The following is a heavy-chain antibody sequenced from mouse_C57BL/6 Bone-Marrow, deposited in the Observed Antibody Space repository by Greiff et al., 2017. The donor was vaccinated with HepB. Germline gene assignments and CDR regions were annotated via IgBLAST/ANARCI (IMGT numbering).Heavy chain of an antibody. Sequence: LVEPGASVKIPCKASGYTFTDYNMDWVKQSHGKSLEWIGDINPNNGGTIYNQKFKGKATLTVDKSSSTAYMELRSLTSEDTAVYYCARGTAQATVWFAYWGQGTLVTVSA. CDR2: INPNNGGT. CDR3: ARGTAQATVWFAY. D-gene: IGHD3-2*02. J-gene: IGHJ3*01. CDR1: GYTFTDYN. V-gene: IGHV1-18*01.